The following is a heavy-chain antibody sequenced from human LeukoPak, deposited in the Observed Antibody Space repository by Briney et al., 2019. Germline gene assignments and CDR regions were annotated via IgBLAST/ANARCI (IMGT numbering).Heavy chain of an antibody. CDR3: ARDGAPYCSSTSCYTNPNYYYYYMDV. J-gene: IGHJ6*03. D-gene: IGHD2-2*02. CDR2: MNPNSGNT. CDR1: GYTSTCYD. Sequence: ASVKVSCTASGYTSTCYDIKSVRQATGQGLEWMGWMNPNSGNTGYAQKFQGRVTMTRNTSISTAYMELSSLSSEDTAVYYCARDGAPYCSSTSCYTNPNYYYYYMDVWGKGTTVTVSS. V-gene: IGHV1-8*01.